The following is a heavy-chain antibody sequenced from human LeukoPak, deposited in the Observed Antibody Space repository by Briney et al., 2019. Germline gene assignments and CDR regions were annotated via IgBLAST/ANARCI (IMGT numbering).Heavy chain of an antibody. J-gene: IGHJ4*02. Sequence: SVKVSCKASGGTFSSYAISWVRQAPGQGLEWTGRIIPILGIANYAQKFQGRVTITADKSTSAAYMELSSLRSEDTAVYYCAGIAAHSFDYWGQGTLVTVSS. CDR3: AGIAAHSFDY. D-gene: IGHD6-6*01. V-gene: IGHV1-69*04. CDR1: GGTFSSYA. CDR2: IIPILGIA.